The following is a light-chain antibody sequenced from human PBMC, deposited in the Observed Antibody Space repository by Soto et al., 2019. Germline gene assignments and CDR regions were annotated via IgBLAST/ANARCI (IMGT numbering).Light chain of an antibody. CDR2: DTS. J-gene: IGKJ4*01. CDR1: QSVSSY. V-gene: IGKV3-20*01. Sequence: EIVLTQSPGTLSLSVGERVTLSCRASQSVSSYLDWYQQTPGQAPRLLIYDTSNRATGTPDRFSGSGSGTDFTLTISRLEPEEFTVYYCQQYGSSPLTFGGGTTVEIK. CDR3: QQYGSSPLT.